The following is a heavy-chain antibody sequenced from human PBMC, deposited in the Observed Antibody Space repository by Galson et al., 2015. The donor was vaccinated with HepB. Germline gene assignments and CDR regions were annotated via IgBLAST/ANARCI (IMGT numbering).Heavy chain of an antibody. CDR2: ISYDGSNK. CDR1: GFTFSSYA. CDR3: AREIRFFRGAFDI. Sequence: SLRLSCAASGFTFSSYAMHWVRQAPGKGLEWVAVISYDGSNKYYADSVKGRFTISRDSSKNTLYLQMNSLRAEDTAVYYCAREIRFFRGAFDIWGQGTMVTVSS. D-gene: IGHD3-3*01. V-gene: IGHV3-30-3*01. J-gene: IGHJ3*02.